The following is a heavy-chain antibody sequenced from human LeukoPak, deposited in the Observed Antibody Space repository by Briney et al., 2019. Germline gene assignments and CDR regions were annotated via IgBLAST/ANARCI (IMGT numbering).Heavy chain of an antibody. CDR1: GGTFSSYA. CDR2: IIPIFGTA. D-gene: IGHD4-17*01. V-gene: IGHV1-69*13. Sequence: SVKVSCKASGGTFSSYAISWVRQAPGQELEWMGGIIPIFGTANYAQKFQGRVTITADESTSTAYMELSSLRSEDTAVYYCARARSPPDHFDYWGQGTLVTVSS. J-gene: IGHJ4*02. CDR3: ARARSPPDHFDY.